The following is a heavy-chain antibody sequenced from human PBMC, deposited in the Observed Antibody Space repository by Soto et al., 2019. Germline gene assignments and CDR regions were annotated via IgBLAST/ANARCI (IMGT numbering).Heavy chain of an antibody. D-gene: IGHD6-19*01. CDR2: ISYDGSNK. CDR3: ARGQAVAGMDV. J-gene: IGHJ6*02. Sequence: GGSLRLSCAASGFTFSSYAMHWVRQAPGKGLEWVAVISYDGSNKYYADSVKGRFTISRDNSKNTLYLQMNSLRAEDTAVYYCARGQAVAGMDVWGQGTTVTVSS. V-gene: IGHV3-30-3*01. CDR1: GFTFSSYA.